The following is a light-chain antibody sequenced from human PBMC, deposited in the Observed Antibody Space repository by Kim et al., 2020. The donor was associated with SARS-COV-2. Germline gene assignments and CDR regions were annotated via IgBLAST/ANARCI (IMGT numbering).Light chain of an antibody. CDR2: YDS. CDR3: QVWDSSSDHWV. V-gene: IGLV3-21*04. J-gene: IGLJ3*02. Sequence: SYELNQPPSVSVAPGKTARITCGGNNLGSKSVHWYQQKPGQAPVLVIYYDSDRPSGIPERFPGSNSGNTATLTISRVEAGDEADYYCQVWDSSSDHWVFGGGTQLTVL. CDR1: NLGSKS.